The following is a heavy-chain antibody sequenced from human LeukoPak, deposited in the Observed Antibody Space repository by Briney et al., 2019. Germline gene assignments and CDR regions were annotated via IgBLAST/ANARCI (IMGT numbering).Heavy chain of an antibody. J-gene: IGHJ6*02. CDR2: IIPVLNIT. V-gene: IGHV1-69*04. CDR3: ARDQGLTAPPPYGLDV. CDR1: GGTFSTSA. D-gene: IGHD5-18*01. Sequence: ASVKVSCKTSGGTFSTSAITWVRQAPGQGLEWMGRIIPVLNITTYAQRFQGGVTITADTSTSTVYMELSSLRSEETAVYYCARDQGLTAPPPYGLDVWGQGTTVIVS.